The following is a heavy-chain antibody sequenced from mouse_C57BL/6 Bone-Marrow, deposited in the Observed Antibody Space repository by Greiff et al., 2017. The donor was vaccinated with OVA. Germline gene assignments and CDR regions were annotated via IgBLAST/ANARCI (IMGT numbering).Heavy chain of an antibody. CDR2: ISSGGSYT. D-gene: IGHD1-1*01. V-gene: IGHV5-6*01. CDR3: ARQTVVATPGAY. J-gene: IGHJ3*01. CDR1: GFTFSSYG. Sequence: VQLKESGGDLVKPGGSLKLSCAASGFTFSSYGMSWVRQTPDKRLEWVATISSGGSYTYYPDSVKGRFTISRDNAKNTLYLQMSSLKSEDTAMYYCARQTVVATPGAYWGQGTLVTVSA.